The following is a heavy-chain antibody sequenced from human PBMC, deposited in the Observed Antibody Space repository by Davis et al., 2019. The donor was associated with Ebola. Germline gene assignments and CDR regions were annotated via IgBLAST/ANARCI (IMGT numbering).Heavy chain of an antibody. J-gene: IGHJ3*02. CDR2: INAGNGNT. V-gene: IGHV1-3*01. D-gene: IGHD2-15*01. Sequence: ASVKVSCKASGFILTNYAIHWVRQAPGQRLEWMGWINAGNGNTKYSQKFQGRVTITRDTSASTAYMELSSLRSEDTAVYYCAAGGIGGGFDIWGQGTMVTVSS. CDR3: AAGGIGGGFDI. CDR1: GFILTNYA.